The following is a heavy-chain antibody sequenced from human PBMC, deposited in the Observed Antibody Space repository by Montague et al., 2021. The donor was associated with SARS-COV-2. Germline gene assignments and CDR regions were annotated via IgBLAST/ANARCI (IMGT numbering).Heavy chain of an antibody. J-gene: IGHJ6*02. D-gene: IGHD3-10*01. V-gene: IGHV4-39*07. CDR2: MYYSGST. CDR3: ARDDIVLQGVTKGMDV. Sequence: SETLSLTCTVSGGSISNSNYYWGWIRQPPGKGLEWIGNMYYSGSTYYNPSLKSRVTISIDTSKNQFSLKLSSVTAADTAVYYCARDDIVLQGVTKGMDVWGQGTTVTASS. CDR1: GGSISNSNYY.